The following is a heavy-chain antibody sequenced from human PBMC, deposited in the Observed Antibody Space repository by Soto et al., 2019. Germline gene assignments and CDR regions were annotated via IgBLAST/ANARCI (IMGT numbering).Heavy chain of an antibody. CDR2: IYYSGST. J-gene: IGHJ4*02. D-gene: IGHD3-22*01. CDR3: ARGGLRYYDSSGYYPDY. CDR1: GGSISSYY. V-gene: IGHV4-59*01. Sequence: SETLSLTCTVSGGSISSYYWSWIQQPPGKGLEWIGYIYYSGSTNYNPSLKSRVTISVDTSKNQFSLKLSSVTAADTAVYYCARGGLRYYDSSGYYPDYWGQGTLVTVSS.